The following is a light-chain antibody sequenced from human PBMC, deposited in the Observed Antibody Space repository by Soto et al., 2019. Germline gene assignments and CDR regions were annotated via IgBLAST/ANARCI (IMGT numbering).Light chain of an antibody. Sequence: QSVLTQPPSVSGAPGQRVTISCTGSSSNIGAGYDVHWYQQLPGTAPKLLIYGNGNRPSGVPDRFSGSKSGTSASLAISGLQSEDEADYYCAALDDSLNGPVFGGGTKVTVL. V-gene: IGLV1-40*01. CDR1: SSNIGAGYD. CDR3: AALDDSLNGPV. CDR2: GNG. J-gene: IGLJ3*02.